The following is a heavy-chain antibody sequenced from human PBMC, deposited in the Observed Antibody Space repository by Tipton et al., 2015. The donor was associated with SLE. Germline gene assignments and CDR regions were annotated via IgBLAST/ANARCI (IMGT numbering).Heavy chain of an antibody. J-gene: IGHJ4*02. D-gene: IGHD3-16*01. CDR1: GFTFSSYS. CDR3: STQPSGGSWGDYRFDY. Sequence: SLRLSCAASGFTFSSYSMNWVRQAPGKGLEWVSSISSSSSYIYYADSVKGRFTISRDNAKNSLYLQMNSLRAEDTAVYYCSTQPSGGSWGDYRFDYWGQGSLVTVSS. V-gene: IGHV3-21*01. CDR2: ISSSSSYI.